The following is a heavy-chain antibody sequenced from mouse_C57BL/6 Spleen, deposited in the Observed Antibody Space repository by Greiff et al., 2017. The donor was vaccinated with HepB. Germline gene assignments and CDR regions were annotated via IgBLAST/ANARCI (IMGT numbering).Heavy chain of an antibody. Sequence: VQLQQSGAELVRPGASVKLSCTASGFNIKDDYMHWVKQRPEQGLEWIGWIDPENGDTEYASKFQGKATITADTSSNTAYLQLSSLTSEDTAVYYCTTSHDYDYWGQGTTLTVSS. D-gene: IGHD2-4*01. V-gene: IGHV14-4*01. CDR3: TTSHDYDY. CDR1: GFNIKDDY. J-gene: IGHJ2*01. CDR2: IDPENGDT.